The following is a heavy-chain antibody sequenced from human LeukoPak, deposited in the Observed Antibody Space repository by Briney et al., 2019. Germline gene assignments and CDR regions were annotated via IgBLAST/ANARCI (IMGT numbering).Heavy chain of an antibody. D-gene: IGHD2-8*02. CDR2: IIPIFGTA. CDR1: GGTSSSYA. J-gene: IGHJ4*02. Sequence: SVKVSCKASGGTSSSYAISWVRQAPGQGLEWMGRIIPIFGTANYAQKLQGRVTITTDESTSTAYMELSSLRSEDTAVYYCARDTDGRQDYWGQGTLVTVSS. CDR3: ARDTDGRQDY. V-gene: IGHV1-69*05.